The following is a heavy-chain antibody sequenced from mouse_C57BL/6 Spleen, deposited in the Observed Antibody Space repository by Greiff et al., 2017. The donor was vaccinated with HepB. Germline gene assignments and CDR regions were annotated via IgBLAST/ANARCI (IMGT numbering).Heavy chain of an antibody. CDR3: TRFCYGYGYFDY. D-gene: IGHD2-2*01. Sequence: EVQLQQSGTVLARPGASVKMSCKTSGYTFTSYWMHWVKQRPGQGLEWIGAIYPGNSDTSYNQKFKGKAKLTAVTSASTAYVELSSLTNEDSAVYYCTRFCYGYGYFDYWGQGTTLTVSS. V-gene: IGHV1-5*01. J-gene: IGHJ2*01. CDR1: GYTFTSYW. CDR2: IYPGNSDT.